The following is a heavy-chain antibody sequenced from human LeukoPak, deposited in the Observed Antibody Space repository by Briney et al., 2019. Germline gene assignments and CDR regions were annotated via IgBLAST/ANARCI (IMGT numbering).Heavy chain of an antibody. D-gene: IGHD6-6*01. CDR2: INPNSGGT. Sequence: ASVKVSCKASGYTFPGYYMHWVRQAPGQGLEWMGWINPNSGGTNYAQKFQGRVTVTRDTSISTAYMELSRLRSDDTAVYYCAREHSSSSGKVFDYWGQGTLVTVSS. J-gene: IGHJ4*02. CDR3: AREHSSSSGKVFDY. V-gene: IGHV1-2*02. CDR1: GYTFPGYY.